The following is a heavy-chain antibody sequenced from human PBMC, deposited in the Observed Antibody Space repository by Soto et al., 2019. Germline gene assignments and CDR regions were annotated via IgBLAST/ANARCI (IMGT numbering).Heavy chain of an antibody. CDR3: ATEEGCSSNSCSVFDF. CDR2: LYYSGTT. CDR1: GGSISTTSYY. D-gene: IGHD2-2*01. V-gene: IGHV4-39*02. Sequence: SETLSLTCTVSGGSISTTSYYWGWIRQPPGKGLEWIGRLYYSGTTYYNPSLKSRITISMDTSKNQFSLKLSPVTAADTAVYYCATEEGCSSNSCSVFDFWGQGTLVTVSS. J-gene: IGHJ5*01.